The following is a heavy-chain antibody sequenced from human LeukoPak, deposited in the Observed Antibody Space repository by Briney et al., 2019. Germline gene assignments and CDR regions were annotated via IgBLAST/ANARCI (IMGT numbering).Heavy chain of an antibody. V-gene: IGHV3-30*03. CDR3: ALHEMASISSDAFDI. D-gene: IGHD5-24*01. J-gene: IGHJ3*02. Sequence: GRSLRLSCAASGFTFSSYGMHWVRQAPGKGLEWVAVISYDGGNKYYADSVKGRFTISRDNSKNTLYLQMNSLRAEDTAVYYCALHEMASISSDAFDIWGQGTMVTVSS. CDR2: ISYDGGNK. CDR1: GFTFSSYG.